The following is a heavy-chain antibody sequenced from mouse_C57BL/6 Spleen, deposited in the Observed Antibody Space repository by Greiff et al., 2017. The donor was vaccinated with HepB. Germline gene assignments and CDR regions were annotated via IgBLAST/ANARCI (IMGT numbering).Heavy chain of an antibody. CDR1: GYTFTDYY. J-gene: IGHJ2*01. D-gene: IGHD5-5*01. CDR2: INPYNGGT. Sequence: EVQLQQSGPVLVKPGASVKMSCKASGYTFTDYYMNWVKQSHGKSLEWIGVINPYNGGTSYNQKFKGKATLTVDKSSSTAYMELNSLTSEDSAVYYWAREGRLPHYFDYWGQGTTLTVSS. V-gene: IGHV1-19*01. CDR3: AREGRLPHYFDY.